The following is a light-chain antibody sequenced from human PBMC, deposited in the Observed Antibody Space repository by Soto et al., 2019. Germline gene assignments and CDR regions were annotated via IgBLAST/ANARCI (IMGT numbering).Light chain of an antibody. CDR2: GAS. V-gene: IGKV3D-15*01. CDR1: QSISSY. Sequence: EIQLTQSPSSLSASPGERATLSCRASQSISSYLAWYQQKPGQAPRLLIYGASTRESGIPARFSGSGSGTEFTLTISSLQSEDFAAYYCQQYNNWPPTFGRGTKVDIK. CDR3: QQYNNWPPT. J-gene: IGKJ4*01.